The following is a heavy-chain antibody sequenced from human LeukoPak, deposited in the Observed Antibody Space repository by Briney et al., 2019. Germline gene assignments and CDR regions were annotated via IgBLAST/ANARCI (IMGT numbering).Heavy chain of an antibody. CDR3: ARDTGCCSSTSCPGPDFDY. D-gene: IGHD2-2*01. CDR2: ISSSSYI. Sequence: PGGSLRLSCAASGFTFSSYSMNWVRQAPGKGLEWVSSISSSSYIYYADSVKGRFTISRDNAKNSLYLQMNSLRAEDTAVYYCARDTGCCSSTSCPGPDFDYWGQGTLVTVSS. CDR1: GFTFSSYS. V-gene: IGHV3-21*01. J-gene: IGHJ4*02.